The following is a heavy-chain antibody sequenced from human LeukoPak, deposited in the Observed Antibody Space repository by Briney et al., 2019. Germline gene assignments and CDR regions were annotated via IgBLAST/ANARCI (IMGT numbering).Heavy chain of an antibody. J-gene: IGHJ6*03. D-gene: IGHD1-7*01. Sequence: GASVKVSCKASGYTFTGYYMHWVRQAPGQGLEWMGGIIPIFGTANYAQKFQGRVTITADKSTSTAYMELSSLRSEDTAVYYCARDGTTIGYHYYMDVWGKGTTVTVSS. V-gene: IGHV1-69*06. CDR3: ARDGTTIGYHYYMDV. CDR1: GYTFTGYY. CDR2: IIPIFGTA.